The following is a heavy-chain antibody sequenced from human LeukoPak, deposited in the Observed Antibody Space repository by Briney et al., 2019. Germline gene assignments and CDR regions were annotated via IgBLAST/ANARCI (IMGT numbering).Heavy chain of an antibody. CDR1: GYTFTSYG. J-gene: IGHJ1*01. CDR3: ARDLVVGASDAYNEYFQH. CDR2: ISAYNANT. V-gene: IGHV1-18*01. Sequence: ASVKVSCKASGYTFTSYGISWVRQAPGQGLEWMGWISAYNANTNYAQKLQGRVTMTTDTSTSTAYMELRSLRSDDTAVYYCARDLVVGASDAYNEYFQHWGQGTLVTVSS. D-gene: IGHD1-26*01.